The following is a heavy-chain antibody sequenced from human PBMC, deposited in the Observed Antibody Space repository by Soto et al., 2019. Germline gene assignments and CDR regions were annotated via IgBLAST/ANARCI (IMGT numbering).Heavy chain of an antibody. J-gene: IGHJ4*02. CDR2: IYYSGST. CDR1: GVFFSGYF. CDR3: ARWYGGSLDY. V-gene: IGHV4-59*01. Sequence: PSETLSLTCAVYGVFFSGYFWSWIRQPPGKGLEWIGYIYYSGSTNYNPSLKSRVTISVDTSKNQFSLKLSSVTAADTAVYYCARWYGGSLDYWGQGTLVTVSS. D-gene: IGHD4-17*01.